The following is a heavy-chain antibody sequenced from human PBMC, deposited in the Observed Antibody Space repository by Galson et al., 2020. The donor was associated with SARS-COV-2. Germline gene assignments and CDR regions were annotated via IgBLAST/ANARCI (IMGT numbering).Heavy chain of an antibody. Sequence: TGGSLRLSCAASGFTVSNNYMSWVRQAPGKGLEWVSVIYSGGSTYYADSVKGRFTISRHNSKNTLYLQMNSLRAEDTAVYYCARDLMWGLDIWGQGTMVTVSS. V-gene: IGHV3-53*04. CDR3: ARDLMWGLDI. J-gene: IGHJ3*02. CDR1: GFTVSNNY. D-gene: IGHD3-16*01. CDR2: IYSGGST.